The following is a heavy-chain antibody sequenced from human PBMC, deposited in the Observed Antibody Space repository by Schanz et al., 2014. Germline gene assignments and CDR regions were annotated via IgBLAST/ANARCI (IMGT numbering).Heavy chain of an antibody. V-gene: IGHV3-23*04. CDR2: IDGRGITT. D-gene: IGHD1-1*01. J-gene: IGHJ4*02. CDR3: VKLPGATGTTSHFDY. CDR1: GFTFSNCD. Sequence: EVHLEESGGGLVQPGGSQRLSCAVSGFTFSNCDMTWVRQAPGKGLEWVAIIDGRGITTFYADSVKGRFTISRDNAKYTLYLQMNSLRAEDTAVYYCVKLPGATGTTSHFDYWGQGTLVTVSS.